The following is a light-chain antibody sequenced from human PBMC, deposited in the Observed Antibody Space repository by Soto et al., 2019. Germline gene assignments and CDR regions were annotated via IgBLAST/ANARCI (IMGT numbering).Light chain of an antibody. CDR1: QSVNNN. Sequence: EIVMTQSPATLSVSPGERATLSCRASQSVNNNLAWYQQKPGQAPRLLISYASSRATGIPARFSGSGSGTEFTLTIRSLQSEDFAVYYCQQYNNWPLTFGGGTKVEIK. CDR2: YAS. V-gene: IGKV3-15*01. CDR3: QQYNNWPLT. J-gene: IGKJ4*01.